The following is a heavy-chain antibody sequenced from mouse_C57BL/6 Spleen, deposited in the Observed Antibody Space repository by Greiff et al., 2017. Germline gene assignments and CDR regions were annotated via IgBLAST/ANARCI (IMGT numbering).Heavy chain of an antibody. Sequence: VQLQQSGPELVKPGASVKISCKASGYSFTDYNMNWVKQSNGKSLEWIGVINPNYGTTSYNQKFKGKATLTVDKSSGTAYLQLNSLTSEDSAVYYCARGMIYYGNYGYAMDYWGQGTSVTVSS. V-gene: IGHV1-39*01. D-gene: IGHD2-1*01. CDR3: ARGMIYYGNYGYAMDY. CDR2: INPNYGTT. CDR1: GYSFTDYN. J-gene: IGHJ4*01.